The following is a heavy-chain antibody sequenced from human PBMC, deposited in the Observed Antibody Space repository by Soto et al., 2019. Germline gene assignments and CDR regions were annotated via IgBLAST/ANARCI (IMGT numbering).Heavy chain of an antibody. Sequence: GGSLRLSCAASGFTFSSYAMHWVRQAPGKGLEWVAVISYDGSNKYYADSVKGRFTISRENSKNTLYLQMNSLRAEDTAVYYCARDLSYSSSWYYYYYGMDVWGQGTTVTVSS. CDR1: GFTFSSYA. J-gene: IGHJ6*02. V-gene: IGHV3-30*04. CDR2: ISYDGSNK. CDR3: ARDLSYSSSWYYYYYGMDV. D-gene: IGHD6-13*01.